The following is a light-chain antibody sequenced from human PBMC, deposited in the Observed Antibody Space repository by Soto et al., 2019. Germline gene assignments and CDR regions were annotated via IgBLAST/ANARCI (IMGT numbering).Light chain of an antibody. CDR1: QSVNLN. V-gene: IGKV3-15*01. Sequence: EIMMTQSPGTLSVSPAEGATLSCTASQSVNLNFAWSQQKPGQPPRLLLYGASTRATGMPVRFRGSGSWTEFILTISRRQSADSAVYYCHLYNSWPRGTFGPGAKVVIK. CDR2: GAS. CDR3: HLYNSWPRGT. J-gene: IGKJ3*01.